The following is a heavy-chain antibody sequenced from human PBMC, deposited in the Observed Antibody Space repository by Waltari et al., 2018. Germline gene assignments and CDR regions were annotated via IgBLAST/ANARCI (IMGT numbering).Heavy chain of an antibody. CDR2: ISYDGNNK. J-gene: IGHJ6*02. Sequence: QVQLLESGGGVVQPGRSLRLSCAASGFSFRIYAVHWVRQAPGKGLEWLAMISYDGNNKYYADSVRGRFTISRDNSKNTLFLQMNSLRGDDTAVYYCASSMTTIYSMDVWGQGTTVTVSS. D-gene: IGHD4-4*01. CDR3: ASSMTTIYSMDV. V-gene: IGHV3-30*01. CDR1: GFSFRIYA.